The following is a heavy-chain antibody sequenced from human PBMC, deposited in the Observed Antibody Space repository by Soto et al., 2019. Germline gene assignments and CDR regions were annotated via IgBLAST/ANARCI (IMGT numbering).Heavy chain of an antibody. CDR1: GGTFSSYA. D-gene: IGHD3-16*02. CDR3: ARGYYDYVWGSYRPHYYYYGMDV. Sequence: QVQLVQSGAEVKKPGSSVKVSCKASGGTFSSYAISWVRQAPGQGLEWMGGIIPIFGTANYAQKFQGRVMITADKSTSTAYMELSSLRSEDTAVYYCARGYYDYVWGSYRPHYYYYGMDVWGQGTTVTVS. V-gene: IGHV1-69*06. J-gene: IGHJ6*02. CDR2: IIPIFGTA.